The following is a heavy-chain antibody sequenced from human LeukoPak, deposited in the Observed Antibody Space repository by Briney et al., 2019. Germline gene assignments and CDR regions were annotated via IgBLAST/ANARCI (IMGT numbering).Heavy chain of an antibody. V-gene: IGHV3-21*01. CDR2: ISSSSSYI. J-gene: IGHJ4*02. CDR1: GFTFSSYS. Sequence: GGSLRLSCAASGFTFSSYSMNWVRQAPGKGLEWVSSISSSSSYIYYADSVKGRFTISRDNAKNSLYLQMNSLRAEDTAVYYRASTVAPYYYDSSGYYSRDYWGQGTLVTVSS. D-gene: IGHD3-22*01. CDR3: ASTVAPYYYDSSGYYSRDY.